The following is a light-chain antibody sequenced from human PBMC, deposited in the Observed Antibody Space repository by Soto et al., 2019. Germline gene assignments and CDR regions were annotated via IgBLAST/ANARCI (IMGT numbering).Light chain of an antibody. CDR3: QQYDNWPQFT. J-gene: IGKJ2*01. Sequence: EIVLTQSPGTLSLSPGERATLSCRASQSVSSSFLAWYQQKAGQAPRLLIYGASSRATGIPARFSGSGSGTEFTLTISSLQSEDFAVYYCQQYDNWPQFTFGQGTRLDIK. CDR1: QSVSSS. CDR2: GAS. V-gene: IGKV3-15*01.